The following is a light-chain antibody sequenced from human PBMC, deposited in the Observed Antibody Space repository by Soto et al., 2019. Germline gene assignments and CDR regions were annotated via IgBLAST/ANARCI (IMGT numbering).Light chain of an antibody. Sequence: DIQMTQSPSSLSASVGDRVTIACQATQDILSFLAWYQQKPGKAPKFLIFDASNLERGVPSRFSGSGSGTDFTFTISSLQPEDIATYFCQQYDSLPLTFGGGTKVEV. J-gene: IGKJ4*01. CDR3: QQYDSLPLT. V-gene: IGKV1-33*01. CDR1: QDILSF. CDR2: DAS.